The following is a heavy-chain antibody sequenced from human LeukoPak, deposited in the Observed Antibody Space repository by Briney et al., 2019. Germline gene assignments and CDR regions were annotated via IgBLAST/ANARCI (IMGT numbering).Heavy chain of an antibody. CDR3: AKEPGWRYYYDSSDEYYFDY. CDR1: GFTFSSYG. Sequence: GRSLRLSCAASGFTFSSYGMHLVRQAPGKGLEWVAVISYDGSNKYYADSVKGRFTISRDNSKNTLYLQMNSLRAEDTAVYYCAKEPGWRYYYDSSDEYYFDYWGQGTLVTVSS. D-gene: IGHD3-22*01. CDR2: ISYDGSNK. J-gene: IGHJ4*02. V-gene: IGHV3-30*18.